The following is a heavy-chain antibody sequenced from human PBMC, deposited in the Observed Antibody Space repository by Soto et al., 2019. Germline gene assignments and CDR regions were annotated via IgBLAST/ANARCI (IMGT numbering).Heavy chain of an antibody. CDR3: ASSYGSGSYYLPYYYYYGMDV. Sequence: GESLKISCKGSGYSFTSYWISWVRQMPGKXLEWMGRIDPSDSYTNYSPSFQGHVTISADKSISTAYLQWSSLKASDTAMYYCASSYGSGSYYLPYYYYYGMDVWGQGTTVTVSS. CDR2: IDPSDSYT. V-gene: IGHV5-10-1*01. D-gene: IGHD3-10*01. CDR1: GYSFTSYW. J-gene: IGHJ6*02.